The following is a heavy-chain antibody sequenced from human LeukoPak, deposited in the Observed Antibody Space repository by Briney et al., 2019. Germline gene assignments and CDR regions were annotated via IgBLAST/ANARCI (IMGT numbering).Heavy chain of an antibody. D-gene: IGHD3-16*02. CDR2: IYYSGST. V-gene: IGHV4-39*07. J-gene: IGHJ4*02. Sequence: SETLSLTCTVSGGSISSSSYYWGWIRQPPGKGLEWIGSIYYSGSTYYNPSLKSRVTISLDTSKNQFSLNLSSVTAADTAAYYCARAYDYLWGSYRYDYWGQGTLVTVSS. CDR3: ARAYDYLWGSYRYDY. CDR1: GGSISSSSYY.